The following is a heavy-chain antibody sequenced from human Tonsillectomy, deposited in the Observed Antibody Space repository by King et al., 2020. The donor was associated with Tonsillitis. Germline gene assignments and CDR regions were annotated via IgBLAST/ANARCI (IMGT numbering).Heavy chain of an antibody. J-gene: IGHJ4*02. V-gene: IGHV3-49*03. CDR2: IRNKSYGGTT. D-gene: IGHD3-16*01. Sequence: QLVQSGGGLEQPGRTLRLSCTASGFTFGDYAMTWFRQAPGKGREGVGFIRNKSYGGTTEVAASVKGRFIISRDDSKNIVYLHMNSLKSEDTAVYFCTRGPWGGVYFDYWGQGTLVTVSS. CDR1: GFTFGDYA. CDR3: TRGPWGGVYFDY.